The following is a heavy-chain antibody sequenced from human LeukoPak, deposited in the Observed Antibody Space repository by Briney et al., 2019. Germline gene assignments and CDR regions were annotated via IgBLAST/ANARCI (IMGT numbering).Heavy chain of an antibody. V-gene: IGHV3-7*05. D-gene: IGHD5-24*01. CDR1: GFTLSDYW. J-gene: IGHJ5*02. Sequence: VGSLRLSCAASGFTLSDYWMIWVRQAPGEGLEWVGNIKQDGSEKRYADSVTGRFSISRDNAQTSLYLQMNSLRAEDTAVYYCARASDPWLQLTWGQGTLVTVSS. CDR3: ARASDPWLQLT. CDR2: IKQDGSEK.